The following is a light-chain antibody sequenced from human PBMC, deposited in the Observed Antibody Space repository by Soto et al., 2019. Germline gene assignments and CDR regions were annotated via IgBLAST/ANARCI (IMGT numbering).Light chain of an antibody. J-gene: IGLJ2*01. Sequence: QSVLTQPPSASGTPGQRVTISCSGSSSNIGNNYVYWYQHLPGTAPKLLIYRNNQRPSGVPDRFSGSKSGTSASLAISGLRSDDESDYYCAAWDASLNRPVFGGGTKLTVL. CDR2: RNN. CDR1: SSNIGNNY. CDR3: AAWDASLNRPV. V-gene: IGLV1-47*01.